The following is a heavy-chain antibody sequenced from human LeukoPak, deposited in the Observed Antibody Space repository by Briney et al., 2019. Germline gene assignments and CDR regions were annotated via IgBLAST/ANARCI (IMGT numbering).Heavy chain of an antibody. Sequence: GGSLRLSCAASGFTFSNYWMSWVRQAPGKGLEWVANIKQEGSEKYYVDTVKGRFTISRDNAKNSLYLQMNSLRAEDTAVYYCVGGILEWLFDYWGQGTLVTVSS. CDR3: VGGILEWLFDY. D-gene: IGHD3-3*01. CDR1: GFTFSNYW. CDR2: IKQEGSEK. V-gene: IGHV3-7*01. J-gene: IGHJ4*02.